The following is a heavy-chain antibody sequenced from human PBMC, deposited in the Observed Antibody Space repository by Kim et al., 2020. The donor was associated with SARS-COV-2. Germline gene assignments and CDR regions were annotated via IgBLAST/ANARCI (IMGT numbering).Heavy chain of an antibody. D-gene: IGHD5-12*01. CDR1: GFTFSSYS. CDR3: ASQYSGYERGSYYYYGMDV. J-gene: IGHJ6*02. Sequence: GGSLRLACAASGFTFSSYSMNWVRQAPGKGLEWVSSISSSSSYIYYADSVKGRFTISRDNAKNSLYLQMNSLRAEDTAVYYCASQYSGYERGSYYYYGMDVWGQGTTVTVSS. CDR2: ISSSSSYI. V-gene: IGHV3-21*01.